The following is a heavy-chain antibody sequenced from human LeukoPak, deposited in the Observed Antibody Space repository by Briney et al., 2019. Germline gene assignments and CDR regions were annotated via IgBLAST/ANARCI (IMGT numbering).Heavy chain of an antibody. J-gene: IGHJ6*03. V-gene: IGHV4-59*01. Sequence: SETLSLTCSVSDDSITMYYWTWIRQPPGKGLEWIGYVDHTGSTNFNPSLNGRVSISRDTTKNLFSLRLRSVTAADTAVYFCARGRVSSSTWYSTYYYYFYMDVWGKGTMVTVSS. CDR3: ARGRVSSSTWYSTYYYYFYMDV. CDR1: DDSITMYY. CDR2: VDHTGST. D-gene: IGHD1-1*01.